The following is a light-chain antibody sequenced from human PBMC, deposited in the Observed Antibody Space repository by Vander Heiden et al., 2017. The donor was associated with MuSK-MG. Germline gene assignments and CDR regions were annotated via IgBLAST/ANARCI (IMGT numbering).Light chain of an antibody. Sequence: SYELTQPPSVSVSPGQTASITCSGDKLGDKYACWYQQKPGQSPVLVIYQDSKRPSAIPARFSGSNSGNTATLTISGTQAMDEADYYCQAWDSSTLVVFGGGTKLTVL. V-gene: IGLV3-1*01. CDR1: KLGDKY. CDR3: QAWDSSTLVV. CDR2: QDS. J-gene: IGLJ2*01.